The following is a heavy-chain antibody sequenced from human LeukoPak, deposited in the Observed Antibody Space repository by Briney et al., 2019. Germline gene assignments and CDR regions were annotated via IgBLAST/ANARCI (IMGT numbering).Heavy chain of an antibody. Sequence: SGGSLRLSCAASGFSFTTYWMGWVRQAPGKGLEWVANIKQDGTEKYYVDSVKGRFTISRDNAKNSLYLQMNSLRAEDTAVYYCASAYRVSYDILTGYSGGFDIWGQGTMVTVSS. V-gene: IGHV3-7*01. D-gene: IGHD3-9*01. J-gene: IGHJ3*02. CDR2: IKQDGTEK. CDR1: GFSFTTYW. CDR3: ASAYRVSYDILTGYSGGFDI.